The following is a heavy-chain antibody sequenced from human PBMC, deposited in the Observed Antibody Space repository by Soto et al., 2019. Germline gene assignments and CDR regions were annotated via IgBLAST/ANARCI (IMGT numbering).Heavy chain of an antibody. D-gene: IGHD6-13*01. CDR1: GGSISSSSYY. CDR2: IYYSGST. J-gene: IGHJ3*02. Sequence: SETLSLTCTVSGGSISSSSYYWDWIRQPPGKGLECIGSIYYSGSTYYNPSLKSRVTISVDTSKNQFSLKLSSVTAADTAVYYCARWAYSSSGHLDAFDIWGQGTMVTVS. V-gene: IGHV4-39*01. CDR3: ARWAYSSSGHLDAFDI.